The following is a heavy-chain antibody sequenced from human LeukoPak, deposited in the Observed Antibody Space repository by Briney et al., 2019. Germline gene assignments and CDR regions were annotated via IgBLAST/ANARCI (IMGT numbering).Heavy chain of an antibody. V-gene: IGHV3-66*01. D-gene: IGHD3-10*01. CDR1: GFTVSSNY. Sequence: GGSLRLSCAASGFTVSSNYMSWVRQAPGKGLEWVSVIYSGGSTYYADSVKGRFTISRDNSKNTLYLQMNSLRAEDTAVYYCARNRYYYDFDYWGQGTLVTVSS. CDR2: IYSGGST. J-gene: IGHJ4*02. CDR3: ARNRYYYDFDY.